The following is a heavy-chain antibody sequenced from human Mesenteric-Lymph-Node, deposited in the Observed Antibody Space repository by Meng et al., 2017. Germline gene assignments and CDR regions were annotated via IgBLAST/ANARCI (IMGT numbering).Heavy chain of an antibody. J-gene: IGHJ6*02. D-gene: IGHD3-22*01. CDR2: IYYSGST. Sequence: SETLSLTCTVTGGSINSSSYYWGWIRQPPGKGLEWIGSIYYSGSTYYNPSLKSRVTISVDTSKNQFSLKLSSVTAADTAVYYCARDGGAGTVKYYYDSSGYTTYYYYGMDVWGQGTTVTVSS. CDR1: GGSINSSSYY. CDR3: ARDGGAGTVKYYYDSSGYTTYYYYGMDV. V-gene: IGHV4-39*07.